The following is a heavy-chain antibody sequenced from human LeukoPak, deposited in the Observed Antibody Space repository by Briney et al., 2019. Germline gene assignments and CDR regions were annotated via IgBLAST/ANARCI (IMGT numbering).Heavy chain of an antibody. CDR1: GGSFSGYS. V-gene: IGHV4-34*01. J-gene: IGHJ4*02. Sequence: SETLSLTCAVYGGSFSGYSWSWIRQPPGKGLEWIGEINHSGSTNYNPSLKSRVTISVDTSKNQFSLKLSSVTAADTAVYYCARSPSSDYYDSSGYYLSYWGQGTLVTVSS. CDR3: ARSPSSDYYDSSGYYLSY. D-gene: IGHD3-22*01. CDR2: INHSGST.